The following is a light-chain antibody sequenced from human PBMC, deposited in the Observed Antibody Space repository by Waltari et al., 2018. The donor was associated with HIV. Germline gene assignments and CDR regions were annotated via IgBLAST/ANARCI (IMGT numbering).Light chain of an antibody. Sequence: NFMLTQPHSVSESPGKTVTISCTRSSGNIASNYVQWYQQRPGTSPTTVIYEDKKRPPEVPEQVPDSIDNAANTSHLAISGLKTEDEADYYCQSYETSMPVVFGGGTKLTLL. CDR2: EDK. V-gene: IGLV6-57*01. CDR1: SGNIASNY. CDR3: QSYETSMPVV. J-gene: IGLJ2*01.